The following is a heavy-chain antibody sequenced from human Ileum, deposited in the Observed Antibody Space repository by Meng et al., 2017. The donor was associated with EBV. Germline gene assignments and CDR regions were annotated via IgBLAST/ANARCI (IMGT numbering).Heavy chain of an antibody. D-gene: IGHD2-2*01. CDR1: GFNFNIYA. J-gene: IGHJ4*02. V-gene: IGHV3-23*04. Sequence: VHLVEGGGGLVRLGGSLRPSGAASGFNFNIYAINWVRQAPGRGLEWVSGITASGGTSYYADSVKGRFSISRDNSANTVYLQMNSLRAEDTAVYFCSNLPYTYWGQGTLVTVSS. CDR3: SNLPYTY. CDR2: ITASGGTS.